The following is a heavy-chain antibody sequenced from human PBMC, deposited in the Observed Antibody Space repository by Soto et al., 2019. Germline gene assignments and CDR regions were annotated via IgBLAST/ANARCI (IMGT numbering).Heavy chain of an antibody. Sequence: SETLSLTCTVSGGAISGYYWTWIRQPAGKGLEWIGRIYSSGSTKYNPSLKSRVTMSLDTSKNQFSLRLTSVTAADTAVYYCARGQRFSDWFDPWGQGTLVTVPQ. CDR2: IYSSGST. V-gene: IGHV4-4*07. CDR3: ARGQRFSDWFDP. CDR1: GGAISGYY. J-gene: IGHJ5*02. D-gene: IGHD3-3*01.